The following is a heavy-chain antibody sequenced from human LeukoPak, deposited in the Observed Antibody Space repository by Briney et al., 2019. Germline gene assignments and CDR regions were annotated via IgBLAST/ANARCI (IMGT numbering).Heavy chain of an antibody. J-gene: IGHJ5*02. CDR1: GYTFTGYY. V-gene: IGHV1-2*02. CDR2: INPNSGGT. CDR3: ATSIAVAGVDWFDP. Sequence: ASVKVSCKASGYTFTGYYMHWVRQAPGQGLEWMGWINPNSGGTNYAQKFQGRVTITADESTSTAYMELSSLRSEDTAVYYCATSIAVAGVDWFDPWGQGTLVTVSS. D-gene: IGHD6-19*01.